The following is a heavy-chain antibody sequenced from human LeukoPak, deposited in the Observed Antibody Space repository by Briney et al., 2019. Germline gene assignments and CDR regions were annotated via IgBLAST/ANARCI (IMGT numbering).Heavy chain of an antibody. CDR1: GGSISNYY. CDR2: KSTSGHT. J-gene: IGHJ6*03. V-gene: IGHV4-4*07. D-gene: IGHD2-15*01. Sequence: SETLSLTCTVSGGSISNYYWNWIRQPAGKGLEWIGRKSTSGHTNYRSSLESRVTMSVDTSKNQFSLRLSSVTAADTAVYYCARGIINYMDVWGKGTTVTVSS. CDR3: ARGIINYMDV.